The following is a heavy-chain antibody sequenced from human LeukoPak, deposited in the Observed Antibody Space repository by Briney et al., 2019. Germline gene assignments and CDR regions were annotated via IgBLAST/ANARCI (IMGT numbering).Heavy chain of an antibody. Sequence: GESLRISCKGSGYNFTNYWISWVRQMPGKGLEWMGRIDPSDSYTNYSPSFQGHVYISADKSISTAYLQWSSLKASDTAVYYCATDMTTVTSGYWGQGTVVTVSS. D-gene: IGHD4-17*01. V-gene: IGHV5-10-1*01. J-gene: IGHJ4*02. CDR3: ATDMTTVTSGY. CDR1: GYNFTNYW. CDR2: IDPSDSYT.